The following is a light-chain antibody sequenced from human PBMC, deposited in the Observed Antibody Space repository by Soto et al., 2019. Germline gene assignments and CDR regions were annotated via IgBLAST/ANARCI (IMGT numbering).Light chain of an antibody. CDR2: GNK. J-gene: IGLJ2*01. V-gene: IGLV1-40*01. Sequence: QSVLTQPPSVSGAPGQRVTISCTGSRSNIGAGFDVHWYQHLPGTAPKLLIYGNKNRPSGVPDRFSGSKSGTSASLAITGLQAEDEDDYYCQSYDSSRSGSVFVRGTKLTVL. CDR3: QSYDSSRSGSV. CDR1: RSNIGAGFD.